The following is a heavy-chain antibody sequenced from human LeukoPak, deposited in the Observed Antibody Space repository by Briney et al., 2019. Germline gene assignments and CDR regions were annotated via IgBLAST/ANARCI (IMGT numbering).Heavy chain of an antibody. V-gene: IGHV1-18*01. CDR2: ISAYNGNT. J-gene: IGHJ6*03. D-gene: IGHD3-16*02. CDR1: GYTFTSYG. Sequence: GASVKVSCKASGYTFTSYGISWVRQAPGQGLEWMGWISAYNGNTNYAQKLQGRVTMTTDTSTSTAYMELRSLRSDDTAVYYCARVRSPLQDYYYYYMDVWGKGTTVTVSS. CDR3: ARVRSPLQDYYYYYMDV.